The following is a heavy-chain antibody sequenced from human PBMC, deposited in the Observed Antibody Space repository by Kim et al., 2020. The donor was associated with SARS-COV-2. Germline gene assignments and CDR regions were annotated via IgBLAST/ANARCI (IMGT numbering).Heavy chain of an antibody. CDR2: INTNTGNP. V-gene: IGHV7-4-1*02. CDR3: ARSRFPGVATIKVFDY. CDR1: GYTFTSYA. Sequence: ASVKVSCKASGYTFTSYAMNWVRQAPGQGLEWMGWINTNTGNPTYAQGFTGRFVFSLDTSVSTAYLQISSLKAEDTAVYYCARSRFPGVATIKVFDYWGQGTLVTVSS. D-gene: IGHD5-12*01. J-gene: IGHJ4*02.